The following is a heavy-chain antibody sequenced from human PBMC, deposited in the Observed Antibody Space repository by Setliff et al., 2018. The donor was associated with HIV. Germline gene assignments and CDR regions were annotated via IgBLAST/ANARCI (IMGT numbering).Heavy chain of an antibody. V-gene: IGHV3-7*01. CDR2: INDDGNKK. D-gene: IGHD2-21*01. J-gene: IGHJ4*02. Sequence: PGGSLRLSCAASGFVFSDFWMSWARQAPGKGLEWVANINDDGNKKWYVGSARGRFTISRDNSKDTLYLQMNSLRAEDSAVYYCAKALNYGGGGPSLDYWGQGTLVTVSS. CDR3: AKALNYGGGGPSLDY. CDR1: GFVFSDFW.